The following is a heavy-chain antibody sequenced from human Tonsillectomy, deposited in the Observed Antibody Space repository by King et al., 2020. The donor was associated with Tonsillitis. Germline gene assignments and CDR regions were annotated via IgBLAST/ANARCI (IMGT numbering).Heavy chain of an antibody. D-gene: IGHD4-23*01. CDR2: IYSGGSST. V-gene: IGHV3-23*03. CDR3: AKDRLYGGNGELDY. Sequence: VQLVESGGGLVQPGGSLRLSCAASGFTFSSYAMSWVRQPPGKGLEWVSVIYSGGSSTYYADSVKGRFTISRDNSKNPLYLQMNSLRAEDTAVYYCAKDRLYGGNGELDYWGQGTLVTVSS. CDR1: GFTFSSYA. J-gene: IGHJ4*02.